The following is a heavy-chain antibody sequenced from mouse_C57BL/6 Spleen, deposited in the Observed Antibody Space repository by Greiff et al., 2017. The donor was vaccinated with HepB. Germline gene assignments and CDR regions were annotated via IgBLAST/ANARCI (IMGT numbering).Heavy chain of an antibody. CDR2: IHPNSGST. V-gene: IGHV1-64*01. CDR3: ARLPLITTVVATDY. D-gene: IGHD1-1*01. CDR1: GYTFTSYW. Sequence: QVQLKQPGAELVKPGASVKLSCKASGYTFTSYWMHWVKQRPGQGLEWIGMIHPNSGSTNYNEKFKSKATLTVDKSSSTAYMQLSSLTSEDSAVYYCARLPLITTVVATDYWGQGTTLTVSS. J-gene: IGHJ2*01.